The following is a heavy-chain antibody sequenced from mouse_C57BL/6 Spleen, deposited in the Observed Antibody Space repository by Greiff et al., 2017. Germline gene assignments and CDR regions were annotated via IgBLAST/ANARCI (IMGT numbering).Heavy chain of an antibody. CDR1: GYAFTNYL. D-gene: IGHD2-5*01. CDR2: INPGSGGT. J-gene: IGHJ3*01. V-gene: IGHV1-54*01. CDR3: ARGDYYSNYGGFAY. Sequence: VQGVESGAELVRPGTSVKVSCKASGYAFTNYLIEWVKQRPGQGLEWIGVINPGSGGTNYNEKFKGKATLTADKSSSTAYMQLSSLTSEDSAVYFCARGDYYSNYGGFAYWGQGTLVTVSA.